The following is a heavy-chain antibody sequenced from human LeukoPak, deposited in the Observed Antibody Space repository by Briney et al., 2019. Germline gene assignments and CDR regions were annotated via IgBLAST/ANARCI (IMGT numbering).Heavy chain of an antibody. V-gene: IGHV1-18*01. CDR1: GYTFTSYG. CDR3: ARGGEKYYDFWSGYPTSYYYYYMDV. CDR2: ISAYNGNT. D-gene: IGHD3-3*01. Sequence: ASVKVSCKASGYTFTSYGISWVRQAPGQGLEWMGWISAYNGNTNYAQKLQGRVTMTTDTSTSTAYMELRSLRSNDTAVYYCARGGEKYYDFWSGYPTSYYYYYMDVWGKGTTVTVSS. J-gene: IGHJ6*03.